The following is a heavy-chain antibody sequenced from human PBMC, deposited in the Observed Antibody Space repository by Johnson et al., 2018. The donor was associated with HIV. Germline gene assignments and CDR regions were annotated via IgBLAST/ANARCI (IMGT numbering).Heavy chain of an antibody. J-gene: IGHJ3*02. CDR1: GFTFSSYA. CDR2: ISYDGGSK. CDR3: ARGRSSTRPSDLGSGAFDI. Sequence: VQLVESGGGVVQPGRSLRLSCAASGFTFSSYAMHWVRQAPGKGLEWVAVISYDGGSKYYADSVKARFTVSSANSKNTLYLQIHRLRPEDTAVYYCARGRSSTRPSDLGSGAFDIWGQGTMVTVSS. D-gene: IGHD2-2*01. V-gene: IGHV3-30*04.